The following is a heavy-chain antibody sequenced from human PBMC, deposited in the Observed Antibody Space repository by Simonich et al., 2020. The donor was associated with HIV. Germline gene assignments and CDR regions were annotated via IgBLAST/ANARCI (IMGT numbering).Heavy chain of an antibody. CDR3: ARVPRRGMIDY. D-gene: IGHD3-10*01. Sequence: QVQLQQWGAGLLKPSETLSLTCAVYGTSFSHYYWTWIRQPPGKGLEWIGYIYYSGSTNYNPSLKSRVTISIDTSKNQFSLKLSSVTAADTAVYYCARVPRRGMIDYWGRGTLVTASS. CDR2: IYYSGST. V-gene: IGHV4-34*11. CDR1: GTSFSHYY. J-gene: IGHJ4*02.